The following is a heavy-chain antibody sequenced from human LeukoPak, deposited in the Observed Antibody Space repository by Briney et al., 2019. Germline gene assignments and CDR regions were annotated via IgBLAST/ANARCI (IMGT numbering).Heavy chain of an antibody. CDR3: ARGYSSSPYFDF. V-gene: IGHV4-59*01. CDR1: GGSISSYY. J-gene: IGHJ4*02. CDR2: IYYSGST. Sequence: SETLSLTCTVSGGSISSYYWSWIRQPSGKGLEWIGYIYYSGSTNYNPSLKSRVTISVDTSKKQLSLKLSSVTAADTAVYYCARGYSSSPYFDFWGQGTLVTVSS. D-gene: IGHD6-6*01.